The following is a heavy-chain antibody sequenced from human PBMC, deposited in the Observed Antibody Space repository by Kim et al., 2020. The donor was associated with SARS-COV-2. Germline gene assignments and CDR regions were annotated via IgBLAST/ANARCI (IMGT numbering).Heavy chain of an antibody. CDR1: GFSLSTSGVG. CDR3: VHRLLKIYAFDI. Sequence: SGPTLVTPTQTLSLTCTFSGFSLSTSGVGVGWIRQPPGKALEWLALIYWDDDSRYSPSLRSRLTITKDTSKSQVVLTMTNMDPVDTATYYCVHRLLKIYAFDIWGQGTMVTVSS. D-gene: IGHD2-21*01. J-gene: IGHJ3*02. CDR2: IYWDDDS. V-gene: IGHV2-5*02.